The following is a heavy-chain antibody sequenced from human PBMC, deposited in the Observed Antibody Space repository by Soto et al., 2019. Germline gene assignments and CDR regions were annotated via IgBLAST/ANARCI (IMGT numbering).Heavy chain of an antibody. CDR1: GYTFTTYA. CDR3: ARLGRRGYRYGNFDY. D-gene: IGHD5-18*01. J-gene: IGHJ4*02. Sequence: ASVKVSCKASGYTFTTYALHWVRQAPGQRLEWMGWINAGSADIKYSQKFQGRVTITRDTSASTVYMELSSLRSEDTAVYYCARLGRRGYRYGNFDYWGQGTLVTVYS. CDR2: INAGSADI. V-gene: IGHV1-3*01.